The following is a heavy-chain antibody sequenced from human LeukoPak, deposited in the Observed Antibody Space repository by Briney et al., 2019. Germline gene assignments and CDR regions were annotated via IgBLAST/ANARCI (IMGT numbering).Heavy chain of an antibody. CDR3: ATRGAKYYYDSSGPREIDY. CDR2: FDPEDGET. CDR1: GCTLTELS. V-gene: IGHV1-24*01. D-gene: IGHD3-22*01. J-gene: IGHJ4*02. Sequence: ASVKVPCKVSGCTLTELSMHWVRQAPGKGLEWMGGFDPEDGETIYAQKFQGRVTMTEDTSTDTAYMELSSLRSEDTAVYYCATRGAKYYYDSSGPREIDYWGQGTLVTVSS.